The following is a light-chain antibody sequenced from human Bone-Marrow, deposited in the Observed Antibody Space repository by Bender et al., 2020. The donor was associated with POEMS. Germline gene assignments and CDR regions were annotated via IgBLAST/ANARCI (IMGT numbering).Light chain of an antibody. CDR1: SRDVGGYNY. Sequence: QSALTQPASVSGSPGQSITISCTGTSRDVGGYNYVSWYQQHPGKAPKLMIYAVTNRPSGVSSRFSGSKSGNTASLTISGLQAEDEADYFCSSYTGSGTVVFGGGTKLTVL. J-gene: IGLJ2*01. CDR3: SSYTGSGTVV. CDR2: AVT. V-gene: IGLV2-14*03.